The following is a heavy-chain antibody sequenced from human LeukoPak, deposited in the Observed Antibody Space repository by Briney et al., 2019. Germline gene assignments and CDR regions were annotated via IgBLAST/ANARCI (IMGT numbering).Heavy chain of an antibody. V-gene: IGHV1-69*13. CDR1: GGTFSSYA. Sequence: SVKVSCKASGGTFSSYAISWVRQAPGQGLEWMGGIIPIFGTANYAQKFQGRVTITADESTSTAYMELSSLRSEDTAVYYCATSTRYCSSTSCYRDFDYWGQGTLVTVSS. J-gene: IGHJ4*02. CDR3: ATSTRYCSSTSCYRDFDY. D-gene: IGHD2-2*01. CDR2: IIPIFGTA.